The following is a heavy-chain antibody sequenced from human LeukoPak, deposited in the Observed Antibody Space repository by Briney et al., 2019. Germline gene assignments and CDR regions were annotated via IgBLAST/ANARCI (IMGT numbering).Heavy chain of an antibody. V-gene: IGHV3-23*01. D-gene: IGHD6-19*01. CDR1: GFTFSSYA. CDR2: ISGSGGST. J-gene: IGHJ4*02. Sequence: GGSLRLSCAASGFTFSSYAMSWVRQAQGEGLEWVSAISGSGGSTYYADSVKGRFTISRDNSKNTLYLQMNSLRAEDTAVYYCAKDRVAVAGEFDYWGQGTLVTVSS. CDR3: AKDRVAVAGEFDY.